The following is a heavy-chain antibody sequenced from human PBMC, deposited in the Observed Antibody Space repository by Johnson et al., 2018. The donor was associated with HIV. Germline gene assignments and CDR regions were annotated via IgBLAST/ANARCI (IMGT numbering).Heavy chain of an antibody. CDR3: AKDLRITIFGVGAPHDAFDI. J-gene: IGHJ3*02. CDR2: ISYDGSNK. V-gene: IGHV3-33*06. D-gene: IGHD3-3*01. Sequence: QVQLVESGGGVVQPGRSLRLSCAASGFTFSSYGMHWVRQAPGKGLEWVAVISYDGSNKYYADSVKGRFTISRDNSKNTLYLQMNSLRAEDTAVYYCAKDLRITIFGVGAPHDAFDIWGQGTMVTVSS. CDR1: GFTFSSYG.